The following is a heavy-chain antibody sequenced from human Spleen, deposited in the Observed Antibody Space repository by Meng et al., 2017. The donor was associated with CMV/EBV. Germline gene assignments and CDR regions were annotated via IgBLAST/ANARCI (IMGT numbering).Heavy chain of an antibody. V-gene: IGHV3-21*01. CDR3: ARGQPAF. CDR2: ISSSSSYI. Sequence: GESLKISCAASGFTFSSYSMNWVRQAPGKGLEWVSSISSSSSYIYYADSVKGRFTISRDNAKNSLYLQMNSLRAEDTAVYYCARGQPAFWGQGTLVTVSS. D-gene: IGHD2-2*01. CDR1: GFTFSSYS. J-gene: IGHJ4*02.